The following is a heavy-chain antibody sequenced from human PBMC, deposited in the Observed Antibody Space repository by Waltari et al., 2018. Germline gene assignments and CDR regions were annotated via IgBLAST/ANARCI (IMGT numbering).Heavy chain of an antibody. D-gene: IGHD3-22*01. CDR3: ARVPVDYYDSSGYRYYFDY. CDR2: IIPILGIA. Sequence: QVQLVQSGAEVKKPGSSVKVSCKASGGTFSSYAISWVRQAPGQGLEWMGGIIPILGIANYAQKFQGRVTITADESTSTAYMELSSLRSEDTAVYYCARVPVDYYDSSGYRYYFDYWGQGTLVTVSS. CDR1: GGTFSSYA. J-gene: IGHJ4*02. V-gene: IGHV1-69*04.